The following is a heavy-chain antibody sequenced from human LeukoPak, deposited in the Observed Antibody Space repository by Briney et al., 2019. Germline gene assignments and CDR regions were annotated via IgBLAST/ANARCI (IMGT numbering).Heavy chain of an antibody. D-gene: IGHD4-11*01. CDR3: ARDPYSGLFDY. Sequence: TPGGSLRLSCAASGFTFNSYSMNWVRQAPGKGLEWGSSISSSSSYIYYADSVKGRFIISRDNAKNSLYLQMNSLRAEDTAVYYCARDPYSGLFDYWGQGTLVTVCS. J-gene: IGHJ4*02. CDR1: GFTFNSYS. V-gene: IGHV3-21*01. CDR2: ISSSSSYI.